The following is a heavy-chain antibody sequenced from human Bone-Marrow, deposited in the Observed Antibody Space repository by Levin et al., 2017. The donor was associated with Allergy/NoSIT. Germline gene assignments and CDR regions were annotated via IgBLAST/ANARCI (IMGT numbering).Heavy chain of an antibody. D-gene: IGHD1-1*01. V-gene: IGHV1-46*01. Sequence: ASVKVSCKASGYSFTSHYLHWVRRAPGQGLEWMAIINPRGGSTTYAQKFQGRVTMTSDTSTSTVYMELSSLRSDDTAVYYCARDLSGGLPDAFDIWGQGTIVSVSS. CDR2: INPRGGST. J-gene: IGHJ3*02. CDR1: GYSFTSHY. CDR3: ARDLSGGLPDAFDI.